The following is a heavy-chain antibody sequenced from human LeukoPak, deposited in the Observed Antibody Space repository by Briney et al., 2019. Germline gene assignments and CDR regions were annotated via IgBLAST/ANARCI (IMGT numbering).Heavy chain of an antibody. CDR1: GFTFSTYF. Sequence: GESLRLSCSASGFTFSTYFMHWVRQAPGKGLEYVSAISSNGGSTYYADSVKGRFTISRDNSKNTLYLQMSSLRAEDTAVYHCVKDDSYYYDSSGYPHWGQGTLVTVSS. CDR2: ISSNGGST. J-gene: IGHJ4*02. V-gene: IGHV3-64D*09. CDR3: VKDDSYYYDSSGYPH. D-gene: IGHD3-22*01.